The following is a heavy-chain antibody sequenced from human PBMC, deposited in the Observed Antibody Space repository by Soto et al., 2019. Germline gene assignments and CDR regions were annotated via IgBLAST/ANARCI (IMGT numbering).Heavy chain of an antibody. D-gene: IGHD5-18*01. CDR3: ARFGRGFSYAFDFDY. Sequence: VQLVQSGAEVKKPGASVKVSCKASGYTFSNFGISWVRLAPGQGLEWMGWITAYNGNTHYAQNFQGRVTMTTDTSTSTAYMDLRSLRSDDTAIYYCARFGRGFSYAFDFDYWGQGTLVTVSS. CDR1: GYTFSNFG. J-gene: IGHJ4*02. CDR2: ITAYNGNT. V-gene: IGHV1-18*01.